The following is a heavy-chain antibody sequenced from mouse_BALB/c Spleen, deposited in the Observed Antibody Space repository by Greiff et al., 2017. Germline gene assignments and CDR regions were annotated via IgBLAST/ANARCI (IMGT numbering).Heavy chain of an antibody. Sequence: VQLQQSGAELVKPGASVKLSCKTSGYTFTSYWIQWVKQRPGQGLGWIGEIFPGTGTTYYNEKFKGKATLTIDTSSSTAYMQRSSLTSEDSAVYFCARSGGNYGWFAYWGQGTLVTVSA. CDR2: IFPGTGTT. D-gene: IGHD2-1*01. CDR1: GYTFTSYW. CDR3: ARSGGNYGWFAY. V-gene: IGHV1S132*01. J-gene: IGHJ3*01.